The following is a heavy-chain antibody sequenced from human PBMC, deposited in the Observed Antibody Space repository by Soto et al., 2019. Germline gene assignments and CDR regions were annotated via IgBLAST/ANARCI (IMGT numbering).Heavy chain of an antibody. CDR2: IHHSGST. CDR3: ARQGFGQLHGLVDV. Sequence: QVQLQESGPGLVKPSETLSLTCSVSGGSITSHYCSWFRQPPGKGLEWIGYIHHSGSTSYNPSLKSRVTMSVDTSKNHFSLKVNSVTAADTALYYFARQGFGQLHGLVDVWGPGTTVTVSS. D-gene: IGHD2-21*01. V-gene: IGHV4-59*08. J-gene: IGHJ6*02. CDR1: GGSITSHY.